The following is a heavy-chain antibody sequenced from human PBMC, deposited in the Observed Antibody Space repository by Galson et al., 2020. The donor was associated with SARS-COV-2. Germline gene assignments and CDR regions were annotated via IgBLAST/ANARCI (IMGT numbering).Heavy chain of an antibody. CDR2: IYYPGST. J-gene: IGHJ3*02. CDR1: GGSISSGNYY. D-gene: IGHD2-2*01. V-gene: IGHV4-30-4*01. Sequence: KISETLSLTCTVSGGSISSGNYYWSWIRQPPGKGLEYIGYIYYPGSTYYNPSLKSRVTISLDTSKNQFSLKLTSVTAADTAVYYCARDRSGYAAFDIWGLGTMVTVSS. CDR3: ARDRSGYAAFDI.